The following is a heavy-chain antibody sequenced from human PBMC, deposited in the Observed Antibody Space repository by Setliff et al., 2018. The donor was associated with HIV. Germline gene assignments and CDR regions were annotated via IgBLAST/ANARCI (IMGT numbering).Heavy chain of an antibody. CDR1: GGSISDNKYY. V-gene: IGHV4-39*01. J-gene: IGHJ5*02. Sequence: SETLSLTCSVSGGSISDNKYYWSWIRQPPGKGLEWTGSIYHSGKTYYNPSLKSRLTISVDTSKNQFSLNLSPVTAADTAVYYCASRVYYYDDFRTLREEGFVPWGQGTLVTVSS. CDR3: ASRVYYYDDFRTLREEGFVP. CDR2: IYHSGKT. D-gene: IGHD3-22*01.